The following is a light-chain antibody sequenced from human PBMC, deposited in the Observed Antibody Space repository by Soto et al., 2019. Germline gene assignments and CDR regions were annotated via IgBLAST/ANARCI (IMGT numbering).Light chain of an antibody. J-gene: IGKJ1*01. CDR1: QSVDTTF. CDR3: QQYMSSVT. V-gene: IGKV3-20*01. Sequence: EIVLTQSPGSLSLSPGQRATLSCRASQSVDTTFFAWYQKKPGQAPRLLIYGASQRATGIPDRFSGSGSGTDFPLVISRLEPEDFALYYCQQYMSSVTFGQGTKVEIK. CDR2: GAS.